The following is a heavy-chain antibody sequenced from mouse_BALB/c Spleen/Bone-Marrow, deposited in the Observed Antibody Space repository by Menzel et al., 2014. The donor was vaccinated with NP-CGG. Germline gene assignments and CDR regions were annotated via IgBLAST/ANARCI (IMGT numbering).Heavy chain of an antibody. J-gene: IGHJ3*01. CDR1: GFTFSSFG. D-gene: IGHD2-4*01. V-gene: IGHV5-17*02. CDR3: ARGITTGFAY. CDR2: ISSGSSTI. Sequence: EVKLVESGGGLVQPGGSRKLSCAASGFTFSSFGMHWVRQAPEKGLAWVAYISSGSSTIYYADTVKGRFTISRDNPKNTLFLQMTSLRSEDTAMYYCARGITTGFAYWGQGTLVTVSA.